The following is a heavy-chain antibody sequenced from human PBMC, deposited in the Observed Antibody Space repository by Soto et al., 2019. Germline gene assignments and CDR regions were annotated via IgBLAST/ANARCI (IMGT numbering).Heavy chain of an antibody. CDR2: INPSGGST. J-gene: IGHJ6*02. D-gene: IGHD3-3*01. CDR1: GYTFTSYY. V-gene: IGHV1-46*01. Sequence: QVQLVQSGAEVKKPGASVKVSCKASGYTFTSYYMHWVRQAPGQGLEWMGIINPSGGSTSYAQKCQGRVTMTRDTSTSTVYMELSSLRSEDTAVYYCARDDTIFGVVTPSKYYYYGMDVWGQGTTVTVSS. CDR3: ARDDTIFGVVTPSKYYYYGMDV.